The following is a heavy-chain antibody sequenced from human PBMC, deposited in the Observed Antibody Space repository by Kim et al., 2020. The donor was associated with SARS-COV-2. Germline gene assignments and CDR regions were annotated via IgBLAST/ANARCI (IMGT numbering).Heavy chain of an antibody. CDR3: ARGGMAVADPNWYFDL. V-gene: IGHV3-11*05. CDR1: GFTFSDYY. D-gene: IGHD6-19*01. CDR2: ISSSSSYT. J-gene: IGHJ2*01. Sequence: GGSLRLSCAASGFTFSDYYMSWIRQAPGKGLEWVSYISSSSSYTNYADSVKGRFTISRDNAKNSLYLQMNSLRAEDTAVYYCARGGMAVADPNWYFDLWGRGTLVTVSS.